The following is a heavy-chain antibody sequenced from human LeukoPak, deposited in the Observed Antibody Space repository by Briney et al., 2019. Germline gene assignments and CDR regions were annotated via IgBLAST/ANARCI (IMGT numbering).Heavy chain of an antibody. CDR1: GFTFSSSS. CDR2: ISYDGSNK. Sequence: RRSLRLSCAASGFTFSSSSMHWVRQAPGKGLEWVAVISYDGSNKYYADFVKGRFTISRDNSKNTLYLQMNSLRAEDTAVYYCAKDDGRGIAVAGLFDYWGQGTLVTVSS. CDR3: AKDDGRGIAVAGLFDY. D-gene: IGHD6-13*01. J-gene: IGHJ4*02. V-gene: IGHV3-30*18.